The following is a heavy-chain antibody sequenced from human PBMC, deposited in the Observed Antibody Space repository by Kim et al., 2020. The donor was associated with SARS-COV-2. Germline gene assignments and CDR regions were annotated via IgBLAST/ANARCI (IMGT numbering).Heavy chain of an antibody. D-gene: IGHD1-26*01. V-gene: IGHV3-30*04. CDR1: GFTFSSYA. CDR2: ISYDGSNK. CDR3: SRSYGGSYSGWFDP. Sequence: GGSLRLSCAASGFTFSSYAMHWVRQAPGKGLEWVAVISYDGSNKYYADSVKGRFTISRDNSKNTLYLQMNSLRAEDTAVYYCSRSYGGSYSGWFDPWGQGTLFTVSS. J-gene: IGHJ5*02.